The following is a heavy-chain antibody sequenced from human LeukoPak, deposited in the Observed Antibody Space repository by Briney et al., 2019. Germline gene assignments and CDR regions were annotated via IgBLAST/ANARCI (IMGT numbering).Heavy chain of an antibody. CDR1: GGSISSGSYY. J-gene: IGHJ3*02. CDR3: ARQGSSWYAFDI. V-gene: IGHV4-61*02. D-gene: IGHD6-13*01. Sequence: PSETLSLTCTVSGGSISSGSYYWSWIRQPAGKGLEWIGRIYTSGSTNYNPSLKSRVTISVDTSKNQFSLKLSSVTAADTAVYYCARQGSSWYAFDIWGQGTMVTVSS. CDR2: IYTSGST.